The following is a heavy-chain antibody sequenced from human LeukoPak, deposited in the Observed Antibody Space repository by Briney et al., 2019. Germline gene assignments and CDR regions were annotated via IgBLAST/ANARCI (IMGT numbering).Heavy chain of an antibody. CDR1: GYTFTSYG. V-gene: IGHV1-18*01. CDR2: ISAYNGNT. D-gene: IGHD3-10*01. CDR3: ARDLPQYYYGSGSYSGY. J-gene: IGHJ4*02. Sequence: ASVKVSCKASGYTFTSYGISWVRLAPGQGLEWMGWISAYNGNTNYAQKLQGRVTMTTDTSTSTAYMELRSLRSDDTAVYYCARDLPQYYYGSGSYSGYWGQGTLVTVSS.